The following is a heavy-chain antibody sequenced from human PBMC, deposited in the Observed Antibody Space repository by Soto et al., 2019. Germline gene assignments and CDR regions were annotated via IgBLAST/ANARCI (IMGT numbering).Heavy chain of an antibody. V-gene: IGHV3-23*01. D-gene: IGHD3-10*01. Sequence: PGGSLSLSCAASGFTFSSYAMSWVRQAPGKGLEWVSAISGSGGSTYYADSVKGRFTISRDNSKYTLYLQMNSLRAEDTAVYYCAKGSRYYGSGGYVVDVWGQGTTVTVSS. CDR2: ISGSGGST. J-gene: IGHJ6*02. CDR3: AKGSRYYGSGGYVVDV. CDR1: GFTFSSYA.